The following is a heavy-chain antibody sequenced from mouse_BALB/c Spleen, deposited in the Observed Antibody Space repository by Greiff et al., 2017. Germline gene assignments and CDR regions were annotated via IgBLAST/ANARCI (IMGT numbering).Heavy chain of an antibody. CDR2: IWGDGST. J-gene: IGHJ4*01. V-gene: IGHV2-6-7*01. CDR1: GFSLTGYG. D-gene: IGHD1-1*02. CDR3: ARGAWYSAMDD. Sequence: VQLKESGPGLVAPSQSLSITCTVSGFSLTGYGVNWVRQPPGKGLEWLGMIWGDGSTDYNSALKSRLSISKDNSKSQVFLKMNSLQTDDTARYYCARGAWYSAMDDWGQGTSVTVSS.